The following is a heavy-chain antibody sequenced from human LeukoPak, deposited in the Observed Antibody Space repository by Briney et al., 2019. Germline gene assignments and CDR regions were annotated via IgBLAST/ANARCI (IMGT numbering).Heavy chain of an antibody. D-gene: IGHD6-13*01. V-gene: IGHV1-18*01. CDR2: ISAYNGNT. J-gene: IGHJ3*02. Sequence: ASVKVSCKASGYTFTGYGINWVRQAPGQGLEWMGWISAYNGNTNYAQKVQGRVTMTTDTSTSTAYMELRSLRSDDTAVYYCARDRGYSNSWPIDAFEIWGQGTMVTVSS. CDR3: ARDRGYSNSWPIDAFEI. CDR1: GYTFTGYG.